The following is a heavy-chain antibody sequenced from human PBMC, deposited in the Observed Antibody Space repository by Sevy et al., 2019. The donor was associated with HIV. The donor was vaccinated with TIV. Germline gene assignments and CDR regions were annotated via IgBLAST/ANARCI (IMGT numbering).Heavy chain of an antibody. CDR1: GFTFSHYG. D-gene: IGHD6-13*01. CDR2: VHFDGSNI. V-gene: IGHV3-30*02. J-gene: IGHJ4*02. Sequence: GGSLRPSCAASGFTFSHYGMHWVRQAPGKGLEWVAFVHFDGSNIYYADSMKGRFTISRDNSTNTLYLQMNSLRTEDTAVYYCAKNTAAAGTGGFDYWGQGTLVTVSS. CDR3: AKNTAAAGTGGFDY.